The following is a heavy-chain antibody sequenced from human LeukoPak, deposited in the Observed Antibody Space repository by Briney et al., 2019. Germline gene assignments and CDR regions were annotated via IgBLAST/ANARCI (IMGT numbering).Heavy chain of an antibody. CDR3: ARDPSSWLGP. CDR1: GDPISSYY. CDR2: IHTTGDT. V-gene: IGHV4-4*07. Sequence: SETLSLTCAVSGDPISSYYWSWIRQPAGKGLEWIGRIHTTGDTNYNPSLKSRVTMSVDTSKNQFSLKLSSVTAADTAVYYCARDPSSWLGPWGQGTLVTVSS. D-gene: IGHD6-6*01. J-gene: IGHJ5*02.